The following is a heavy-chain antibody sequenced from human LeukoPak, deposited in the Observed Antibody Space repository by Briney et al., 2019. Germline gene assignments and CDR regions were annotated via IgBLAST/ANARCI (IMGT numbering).Heavy chain of an antibody. V-gene: IGHV5-51*01. CDR3: ARGPITYYDFWSGYTPTYLDY. J-gene: IGHJ4*02. CDR2: IYPGDSDT. Sequence: GESLKISCKGSGYSFTSYWIGWVRQMPGKGLEWMGIIYPGDSDTRYSPSFQGQVTISADKSISTAYLLWSSLKASDTAMYYCARGPITYYDFWSGYTPTYLDYWGQGTLVTVSS. CDR1: GYSFTSYW. D-gene: IGHD3-3*01.